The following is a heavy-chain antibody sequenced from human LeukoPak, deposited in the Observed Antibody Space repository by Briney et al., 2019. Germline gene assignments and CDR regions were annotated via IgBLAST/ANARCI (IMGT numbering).Heavy chain of an antibody. J-gene: IGHJ6*02. V-gene: IGHV4-31*03. CDR3: ARAYYCSSTSCYSHYYGMDV. Sequence: PSETLSLTCTVSGGSISSGGYYWSWIRQHPGKGLEWIGYIYYSGSTYYNPSLKSRVTMSVDTSKNQFSLKLSSVTAADTAVYYCARAYYCSSTSCYSHYYGMDVWGQGTTVTVSS. CDR1: GGSISSGGYY. CDR2: IYYSGST. D-gene: IGHD2-2*01.